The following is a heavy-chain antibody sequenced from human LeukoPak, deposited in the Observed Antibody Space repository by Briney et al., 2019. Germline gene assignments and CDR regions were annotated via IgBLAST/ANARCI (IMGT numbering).Heavy chain of an antibody. D-gene: IGHD6-19*01. CDR2: ISSSSSYI. J-gene: IGHJ4*02. CDR3: ASDRQWLVRGENY. CDR1: GFTFSSYS. Sequence: GGSLRLSCAASGFTFSSYSMNWVRQAPGKGLGWVSSISSSSSYIYYADSVKGRFTISRDNAKNSLYLQMNSLRAEDTAVYYCASDRQWLVRGENYWGQGTLVTASS. V-gene: IGHV3-21*01.